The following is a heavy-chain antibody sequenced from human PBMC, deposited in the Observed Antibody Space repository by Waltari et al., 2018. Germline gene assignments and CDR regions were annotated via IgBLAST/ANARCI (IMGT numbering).Heavy chain of an antibody. CDR2: ITWNSDLI. V-gene: IGHV3-9*01. CDR1: GFPFDDYP. D-gene: IGHD7-27*01. CDR3: TKGNWGSAFDI. J-gene: IGHJ3*02. Sequence: EVQLVESGGGLVQPGRSLRLPCAASGFPFDDYPLHWVRQAPGNGLEWVSAITWNSDLIDYAGSVRGRFTISRDNAKNSLYLQMNSLRAEDTALYYCTKGNWGSAFDIWGQGTMVAVSS.